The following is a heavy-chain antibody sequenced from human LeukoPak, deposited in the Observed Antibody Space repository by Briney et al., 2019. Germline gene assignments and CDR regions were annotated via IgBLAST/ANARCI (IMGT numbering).Heavy chain of an antibody. Sequence: GGSLRLSCAASGFTFSSYSMNWVRQAPGKGLEWVSSISSSSSYIYYADSVKGRFTISRDNAKNSLYLQMNSLRAEDTAVYYCASDSPTSGYDPNWFDPWGQGTLVTVSS. CDR1: GFTFSSYS. J-gene: IGHJ5*02. CDR3: ASDSPTSGYDPNWFDP. V-gene: IGHV3-21*01. CDR2: ISSSSSYI. D-gene: IGHD5-12*01.